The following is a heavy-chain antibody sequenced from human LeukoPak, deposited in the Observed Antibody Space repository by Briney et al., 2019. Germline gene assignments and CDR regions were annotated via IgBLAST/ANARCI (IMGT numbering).Heavy chain of an antibody. Sequence: GGSLRLSCAASGFTFSSYAMSWVRQAPGKGLEWVSAISGSGGSTYYADSVKGRFTTSRGNSKDTLYLQMNSLRAEDTAVYYCAEEGPGIVAAGVTVNFDYWGQGTLVTVSS. D-gene: IGHD6-13*01. CDR3: AEEGPGIVAAGVTVNFDY. J-gene: IGHJ4*02. CDR2: ISGSGGST. V-gene: IGHV3-23*01. CDR1: GFTFSSYA.